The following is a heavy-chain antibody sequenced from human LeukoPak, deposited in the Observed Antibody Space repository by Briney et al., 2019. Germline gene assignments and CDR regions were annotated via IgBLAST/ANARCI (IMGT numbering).Heavy chain of an antibody. V-gene: IGHV3-74*01. J-gene: IGHJ5*02. CDR3: VRCETSGWYLRS. D-gene: IGHD6-19*01. CDR1: GFTFSSYW. Sequence: GGSLRLSCAASGFTFSSYWMHWVRQAPGKGLVWVSRIDNGGSSTNYADSVRGRFTISRDNAKNTLYLQMNSLRAEDTAVYYCVRCETSGWYLRSWGQGTLVTVSS. CDR2: IDNGGSST.